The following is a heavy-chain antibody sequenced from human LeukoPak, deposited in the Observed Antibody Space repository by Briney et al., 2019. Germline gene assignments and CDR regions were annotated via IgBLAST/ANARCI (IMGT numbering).Heavy chain of an antibody. Sequence: SETLSLTCTVSGGSISSSSYYWGWIRQPPGKGLEGIGSIYYSGSTYYNRSLKSRVTISVDTSKNQFSLKLSSGTAADTAVHYCASPTTAGILTGYYKWGQGTLVTVSS. CDR1: GGSISSSSYY. J-gene: IGHJ4*02. D-gene: IGHD3-9*01. CDR2: IYYSGST. CDR3: ASPTTAGILTGYYK. V-gene: IGHV4-39*01.